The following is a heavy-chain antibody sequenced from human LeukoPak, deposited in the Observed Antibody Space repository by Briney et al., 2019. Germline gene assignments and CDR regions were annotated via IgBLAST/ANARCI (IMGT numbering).Heavy chain of an antibody. CDR2: ISGSSSNT. CDR1: GYTFINYA. Sequence: ASVKVSCKASGYTFINYAISWVRQAPGQGLEWMGWISGSSSNTNYAQRLQGRVTMTTDTSTTTAYMELRSLRSDDTAVYYCARATGTWGHDGFDIWGQGTMVTVSS. D-gene: IGHD3-16*01. CDR3: ARATGTWGHDGFDI. J-gene: IGHJ3*02. V-gene: IGHV1-18*01.